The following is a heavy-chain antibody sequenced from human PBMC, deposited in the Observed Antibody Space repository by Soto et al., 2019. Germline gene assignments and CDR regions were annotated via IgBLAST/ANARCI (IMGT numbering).Heavy chain of an antibody. J-gene: IGHJ4*01. CDR3: AKVGYDTYGYYLRSLDY. V-gene: IGHV3-23*01. CDR2: ISGSGGNT. D-gene: IGHD3-3*01. CDR1: GFTFSSYT. Sequence: PGGSLRLSCAASGFTFSSYTLSWGRQSPGKGLEWVSAISGSGGNTYYADSVKGRFTISRDNSKNTVSLQMNSLRAEDTAVYYCAKVGYDTYGYYLRSLDYWGHGTLVTVSS.